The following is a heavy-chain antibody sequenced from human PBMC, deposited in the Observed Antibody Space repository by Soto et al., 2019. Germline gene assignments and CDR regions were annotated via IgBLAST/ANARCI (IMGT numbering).Heavy chain of an antibody. V-gene: IGHV1-18*01. CDR3: ARDPPPGSGWYDDAFDI. D-gene: IGHD6-19*01. J-gene: IGHJ3*02. Sequence: ASVKVSCKASGYTFTSYGISWVRQAPGQGLEWMGWISAYNGNTNYAQKLQGRVTMTTDTSTSTAYMELRSLRSDDTAVYYCARDPPPGSGWYDDAFDIWGQGIMVTVSS. CDR2: ISAYNGNT. CDR1: GYTFTSYG.